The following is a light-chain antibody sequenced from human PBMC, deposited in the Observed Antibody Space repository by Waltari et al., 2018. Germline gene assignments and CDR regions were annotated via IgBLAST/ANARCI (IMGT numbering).Light chain of an antibody. CDR2: GAP. J-gene: IGKJ2*01. CDR3: QQYSDWPYT. CDR1: QSVSSH. V-gene: IGKV3-15*01. Sequence: EIVMTQSPGPLSVSPGERLTLSFRASQSVSSHLAWYQQKPGQAPTLLINGAPTRATGMPARFSGSGSGTEFTLTISSLQSEDFADYYCQQYSDWPYTFGQGTKLEIK.